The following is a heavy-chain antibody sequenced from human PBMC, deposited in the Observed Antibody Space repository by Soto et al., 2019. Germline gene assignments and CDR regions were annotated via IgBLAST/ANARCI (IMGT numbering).Heavy chain of an antibody. V-gene: IGHV3-23*01. Sequence: GGSLRLSCAASGFTFSNYAMSWVRQAPGKGLEWVSAISGDGDDTYYPDSVKGRFTISRDNSKNTLYLQMNSLRAEDTAVYYCAKNYDYWGQGTRVTVPS. CDR2: ISGDGDDT. D-gene: IGHD3-10*01. J-gene: IGHJ4*02. CDR3: AKNYDY. CDR1: GFTFSNYA.